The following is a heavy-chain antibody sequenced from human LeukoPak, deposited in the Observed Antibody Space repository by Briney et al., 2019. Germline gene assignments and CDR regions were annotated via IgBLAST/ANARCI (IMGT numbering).Heavy chain of an antibody. CDR3: ARVRGQLWPPDY. Sequence: SETLSLTCAVYGGSFSGYYWSWIRQSPGKALEWIGYMYHGGSAHYSPSLKSRVTISIDTSKNQISLKVASVTAADTAVYFCARVRGQLWPPDYWGQGTQVIVSS. CDR2: MYHGGSA. D-gene: IGHD1-1*01. CDR1: GGSFSGYY. V-gene: IGHV4-59*01. J-gene: IGHJ4*02.